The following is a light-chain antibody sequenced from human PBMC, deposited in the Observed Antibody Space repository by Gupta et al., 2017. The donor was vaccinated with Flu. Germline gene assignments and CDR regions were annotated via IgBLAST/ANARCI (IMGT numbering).Light chain of an antibody. CDR3: QVWHTSSDHLRV. J-gene: IGLJ3*02. CDR2: DDS. V-gene: IGLV3-21*02. CDR1: NIGSKS. Sequence: SYVLTQPPSVSVAPGQTAKITCWGDNIGSKSVYWYQQKPGQAPGVVVYDDSDRRSGIPERVSGSNSGHTATVTISKVEAGEEAGYFCQVWHTSSDHLRVFGGGTKLTVL.